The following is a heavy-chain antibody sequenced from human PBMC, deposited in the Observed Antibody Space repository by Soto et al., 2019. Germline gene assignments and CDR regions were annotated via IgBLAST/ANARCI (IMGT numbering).Heavy chain of an antibody. CDR3: ARSLGRLPSGSGSY. CDR1: GGSISSSNW. Sequence: LCGGSISSSNWWSWVRQPPGKGLEWIGEIYHSGSTNYNPSLKSRVTISVDKSKNQFSLKLSSVTAADTAVYYCARSLGRLPSGSGSYWGQGTLVTVSS. D-gene: IGHD3-10*01. J-gene: IGHJ4*02. V-gene: IGHV4-4*02. CDR2: IYHSGST.